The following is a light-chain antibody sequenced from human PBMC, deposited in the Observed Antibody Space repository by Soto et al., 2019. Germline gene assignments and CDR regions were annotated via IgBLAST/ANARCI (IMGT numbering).Light chain of an antibody. Sequence: ETVLTPSPGTLSLSPGERATPSCRASESVSTSQLAWYQQKPGQAPGLLIFGASSRATGIPDRFSGSGSGTDFTLSISRLEPEDFAVYYCQQYGTSPYTFGQGTKVDIK. CDR1: ESVSTSQ. CDR3: QQYGTSPYT. V-gene: IGKV3-20*01. CDR2: GAS. J-gene: IGKJ2*01.